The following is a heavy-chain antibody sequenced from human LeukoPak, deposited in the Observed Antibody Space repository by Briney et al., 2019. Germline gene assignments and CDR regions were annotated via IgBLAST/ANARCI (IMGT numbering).Heavy chain of an antibody. V-gene: IGHV3-21*04. CDR2: ISSTSAYI. Sequence: PGGSLRLSCAGSGFALKSYSLSWVRQAPGKGLEWVSSISSTSAYIYYADSVKGRFTISRDNSKNTLYLQMNSLRAEDTAVYYCAKDDYGDYYRDRAGAPDYWGQGTLVTVSS. J-gene: IGHJ4*02. CDR1: GFALKSYS. D-gene: IGHD4-17*01. CDR3: AKDDYGDYYRDRAGAPDY.